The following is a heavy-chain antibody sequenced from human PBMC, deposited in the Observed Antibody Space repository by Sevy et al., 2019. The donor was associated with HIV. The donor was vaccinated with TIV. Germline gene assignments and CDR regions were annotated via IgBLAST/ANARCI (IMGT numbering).Heavy chain of an antibody. CDR3: AKPGGGSGGYPSPYYYYGTDV. CDR1: GGSISSSAYY. J-gene: IGHJ6*02. CDR2: IYYSGST. D-gene: IGHD3-10*01. Sequence: SETLSLTCTVSGGSISSSAYYWGWIRQPPGKGLEWIGTIYYSGSTYYNPSLKSRITISVDTSRNQFSLKLSSVTAADTAIYYCAKPGGGSGGYPSPYYYYGTDVWGQGTTVTVSS. V-gene: IGHV4-39*01.